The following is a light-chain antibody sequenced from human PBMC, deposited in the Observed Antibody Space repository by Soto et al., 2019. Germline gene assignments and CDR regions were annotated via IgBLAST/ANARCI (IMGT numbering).Light chain of an antibody. Sequence: EIVLTQSPATLSLSPGERATLSCRASQSVSSFLAWFQQKPGQAPSLLIYDSSNRAPGIPARFSGSGSGTDFTLTLSSLEPEDFAAYYCQQRSVWPLTFGGGTKVEIK. CDR1: QSVSSF. V-gene: IGKV3-11*01. CDR2: DSS. CDR3: QQRSVWPLT. J-gene: IGKJ4*01.